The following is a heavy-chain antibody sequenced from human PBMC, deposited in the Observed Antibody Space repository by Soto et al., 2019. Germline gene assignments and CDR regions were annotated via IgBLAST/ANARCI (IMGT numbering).Heavy chain of an antibody. D-gene: IGHD2-15*01. CDR3: ARGGPVVVAANNWFDP. J-gene: IGHJ5*02. V-gene: IGHV4-34*01. CDR2: INHSGST. CDR1: GGSFSGYY. Sequence: SETLSLTCAVYGGSFSGYYWSWIRQPPGKGLEWIGEINHSGSTNYNPSLKSRVTISVDTSKNQFSLKLSSVTAADTAVYYCARGGPVVVAANNWFDPWGQGTLVTVSS.